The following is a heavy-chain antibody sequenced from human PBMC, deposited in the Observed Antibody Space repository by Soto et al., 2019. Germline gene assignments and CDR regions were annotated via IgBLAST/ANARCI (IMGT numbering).Heavy chain of an antibody. CDR2: IKQDGSEK. CDR1: GFTFSSYW. CDR3: ARAPPIVVVAATGLFDY. J-gene: IGHJ4*02. Sequence: GGSLRLSCAASGFTFSSYWMSWVRQAPGKGLEWVANIKQDGSEKYYVDSVKGRFTISRDNAKNSLYLQMNSLRAEDTAVYYCARAPPIVVVAATGLFDYWGQGTLVTVSS. D-gene: IGHD2-15*01. V-gene: IGHV3-7*01.